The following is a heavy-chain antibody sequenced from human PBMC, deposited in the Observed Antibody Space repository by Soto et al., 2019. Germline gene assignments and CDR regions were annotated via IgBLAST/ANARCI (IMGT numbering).Heavy chain of an antibody. V-gene: IGHV1-18*01. CDR2: ISAYNGNT. J-gene: IGHJ6*02. Sequence: GASVKVSCKASGGTFTSYCISWVRQAPGQGLEWMGWISAYNGNTNYAQKPQGRVTMTTDTSTSTAYMELRSLRSDDTAVYYCARDGSSAPFYYYYGMDVWGQGTTVTVSS. CDR1: GGTFTSYC. CDR3: ARDGSSAPFYYYYGMDV. D-gene: IGHD6-6*01.